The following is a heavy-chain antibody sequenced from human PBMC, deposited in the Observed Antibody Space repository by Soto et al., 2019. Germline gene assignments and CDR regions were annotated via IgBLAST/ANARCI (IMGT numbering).Heavy chain of an antibody. V-gene: IGHV3-49*03. D-gene: IGHD4-17*01. CDR3: PRVPVDYGGNLLFDY. J-gene: IGHJ4*02. Sequence: GGSLRLSCTASGFTFGDYAMSWFRQAPGKGLERVGFIRSKAYGGTTEYAASVKGRFTISRDDSKSIAYLQMNSLKTEDTAVYYCPRVPVDYGGNLLFDYWGQRTLVTVSS. CDR2: IRSKAYGGTT. CDR1: GFTFGDYA.